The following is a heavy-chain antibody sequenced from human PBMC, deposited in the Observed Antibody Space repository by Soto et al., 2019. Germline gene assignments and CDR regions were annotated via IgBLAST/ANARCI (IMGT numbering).Heavy chain of an antibody. J-gene: IGHJ5*01. V-gene: IGHV1-3*01. D-gene: IGHD2-15*01. Sequence: ASVKVSCKSSGYTFTSYAMHWVRQAPGQRLAWMGWINAGNGNTKYSQKFQGRVTITRDTSASTAYMELSSLRSEDTAVYYCARDWGSCSGGSCYNWFDPWGQGTLVTVSS. CDR1: GYTFTSYA. CDR2: INAGNGNT. CDR3: ARDWGSCSGGSCYNWFDP.